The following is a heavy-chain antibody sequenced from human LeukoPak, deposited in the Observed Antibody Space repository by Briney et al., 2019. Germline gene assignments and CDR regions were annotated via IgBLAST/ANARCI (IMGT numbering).Heavy chain of an antibody. CDR2: INPNSGGT. D-gene: IGHD6-19*01. V-gene: IGHV1-2*02. CDR1: GYTFTGYY. CDR3: ARAYRSSGWVYYYYYMDV. Sequence: GASVKVSCKASGYTFTGYYMHWVRQAPGQGLEWMGWINPNSGGTNYAQKLQGRVTMTRDTSISTAYMELSRLRSDDTAVYYCARAYRSSGWVYYYYYMDVWGKGTTVTVSS. J-gene: IGHJ6*03.